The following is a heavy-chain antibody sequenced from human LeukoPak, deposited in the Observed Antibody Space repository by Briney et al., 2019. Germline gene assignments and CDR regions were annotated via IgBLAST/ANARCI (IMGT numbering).Heavy chain of an antibody. D-gene: IGHD3-22*01. CDR2: IFPSGGEI. CDR3: AKGAYYDL. V-gene: IGHV3-23*01. CDR1: GFTFSTFA. J-gene: IGHJ4*02. Sequence: PGGSLRLSCEASGFTFSTFAMIWVRQPPGKGLEWVSSIFPSGGEIHYADSVRGRFTISRDNSKSTLSLQMNSLRAEDTAVYYCAKGAYYDLWGQGTLVTVSS.